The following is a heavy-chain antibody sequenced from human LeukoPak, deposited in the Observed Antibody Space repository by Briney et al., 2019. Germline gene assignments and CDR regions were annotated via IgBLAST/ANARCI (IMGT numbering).Heavy chain of an antibody. J-gene: IGHJ5*02. Sequence: WASVKVSFKASGYTFTGYYMHWVRQAPGQGLEWMGWINPNSGGTNYAQKFQGRVTMTRDTSISTAYMELSRLRSDDTAVYYCARDGYCSSTSCYHWFDPWGQGTLVTVSS. CDR1: GYTFTGYY. V-gene: IGHV1-2*02. CDR2: INPNSGGT. D-gene: IGHD2-2*01. CDR3: ARDGYCSSTSCYHWFDP.